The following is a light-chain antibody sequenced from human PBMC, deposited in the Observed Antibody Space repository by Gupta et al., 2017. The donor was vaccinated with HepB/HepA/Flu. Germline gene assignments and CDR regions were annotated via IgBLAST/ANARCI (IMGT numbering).Light chain of an antibody. J-gene: IGKJ2*01. Sequence: DIQMTQSPSSLSASVGDRVSITCRASQNIGDYFNWYQQKPGEAPKLLISDASALQSGVPSRFSGSVSGTDFTLTINGLQPEDFATYYCQQSKRTPYTFGQGTKLEIK. CDR3: QQSKRTPYT. CDR1: QNIGDY. CDR2: DAS. V-gene: IGKV1-39*01.